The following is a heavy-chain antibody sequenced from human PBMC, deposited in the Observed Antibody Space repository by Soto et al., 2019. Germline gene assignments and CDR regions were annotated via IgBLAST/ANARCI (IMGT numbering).Heavy chain of an antibody. V-gene: IGHV1-8*02. CDR1: GYNFISSE. Sequence: QVQLVQSGAEVKKPGASVKVSCKISGYNFISSEISWVRQAPGQGLELMGWMNPHTGETDATRKFQGRLTMTRNTSINTAYLELSSLTSEDTAVYYCAKKHSGSSLAYWGQGSLVTVSS. D-gene: IGHD6-6*01. J-gene: IGHJ4*02. CDR2: MNPHTGET. CDR3: AKKHSGSSLAY.